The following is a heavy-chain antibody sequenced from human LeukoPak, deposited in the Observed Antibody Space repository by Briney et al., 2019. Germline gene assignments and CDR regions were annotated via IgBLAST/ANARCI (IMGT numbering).Heavy chain of an antibody. Sequence: GGSLRLSCAASGFSFNSYAMSWVRQAPGKGLEWVSAISGSGGNTYYADSVKGRFTISRDNSKNTMYLQMNSLRADDTAIYYCEKDLTPGGYWGQGTLVTVSS. D-gene: IGHD3-10*01. CDR1: GFSFNSYA. J-gene: IGHJ4*02. CDR2: ISGSGGNT. V-gene: IGHV3-23*01. CDR3: EKDLTPGGY.